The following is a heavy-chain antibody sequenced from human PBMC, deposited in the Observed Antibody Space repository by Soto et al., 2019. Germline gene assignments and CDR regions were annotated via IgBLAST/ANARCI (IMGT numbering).Heavy chain of an antibody. CDR1: GFTFSDYW. CDR3: AKFSRTMSSV. Sequence: GGSLRLSCAASGFTFSDYWMSWDRQAPGKGPEWVAIIKPDGSVKQYVDSVQGRFTISRDNAENSLYLQMNSLRVDDTAIYYCAKFSRTMSSVWGQGTLVTVSS. CDR2: IKPDGSVK. D-gene: IGHD3-10*02. V-gene: IGHV3-7*01. J-gene: IGHJ4*02.